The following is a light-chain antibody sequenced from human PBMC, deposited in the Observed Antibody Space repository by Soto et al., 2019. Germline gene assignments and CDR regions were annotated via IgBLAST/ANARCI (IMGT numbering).Light chain of an antibody. CDR1: QSVSNNY. J-gene: IGKJ1*01. CDR3: QQYGSSPRT. CDR2: GAS. Sequence: EIVLTQSPGTLSLSPGERATLSCRASQSVSNNYLAWYQQKTGQAPRLLIYGASGRATGIPDRFSGSGSGTDFILTISRLEPEDFVVYYCQQYGSSPRTFGQGTKVEIK. V-gene: IGKV3-20*01.